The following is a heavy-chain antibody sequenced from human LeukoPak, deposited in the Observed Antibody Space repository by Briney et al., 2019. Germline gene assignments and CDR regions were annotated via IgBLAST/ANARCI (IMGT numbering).Heavy chain of an antibody. Sequence: GGSLRLSCAASGFTFSSYSMNWVRQAPGKGLEWVSSISSSSSYIYYADSVKGRFTISRDNAKNSLYLQMNSLRAEDTAVYYCARGTVTIEYYYYYYYMDVWGKGTTVTVSS. V-gene: IGHV3-21*01. CDR1: GFTFSSYS. J-gene: IGHJ6*03. CDR3: ARGTVTIEYYYYYYYMDV. CDR2: ISSSSSYI. D-gene: IGHD4-17*01.